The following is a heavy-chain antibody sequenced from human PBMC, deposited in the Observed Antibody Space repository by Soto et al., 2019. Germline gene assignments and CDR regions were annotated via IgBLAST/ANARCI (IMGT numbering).Heavy chain of an antibody. CDR1: GGTFSSYA. V-gene: IGHV1-69*12. Sequence: QVQLVQSGAEVKKPGSSVKVSCKASGGTFSSYAISWVRQAPGQGLEWMGGIIPIFGTADYAQKFQGRVTITAXXXTRXGNMELSSLRSEDTAVYYCASHYDSSGYYYRGLDYWGQGTLVTVSS. J-gene: IGHJ4*02. CDR2: IIPIFGTA. CDR3: ASHYDSSGYYYRGLDY. D-gene: IGHD3-22*01.